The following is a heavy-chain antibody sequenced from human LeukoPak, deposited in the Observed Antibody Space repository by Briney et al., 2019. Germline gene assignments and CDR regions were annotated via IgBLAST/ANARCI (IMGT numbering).Heavy chain of an antibody. CDR1: GGSISSYY. CDR3: ANSGLNRFEY. V-gene: IGHV4-59*01. CDR2: IYYSGST. D-gene: IGHD2-15*01. J-gene: IGHJ4*02. Sequence: SETLSLTCTVSGGSISSYYWSWIRQPPGKGLEWIGYIYYSGSTNYNPSLKSRVTISVDTSKNQFSLKLSSVTAADTAVYYCANSGLNRFEYWGQGALVTVSS.